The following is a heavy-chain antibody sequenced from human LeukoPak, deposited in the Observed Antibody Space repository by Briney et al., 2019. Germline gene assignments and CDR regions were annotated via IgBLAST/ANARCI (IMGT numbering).Heavy chain of an antibody. CDR3: ASWFDP. V-gene: IGHV3-21*01. Sequence: GGSLRLSCAASGFTFSSYAMSWVRQAPGKGLEWVSTISGSSSYIYYADSVKGRFTISRDNAKNSLYLQMNSLRAEDTAVYYCASWFDPWGQGTLVTVSS. CDR2: ISGSSSYI. J-gene: IGHJ5*02. CDR1: GFTFSSYA.